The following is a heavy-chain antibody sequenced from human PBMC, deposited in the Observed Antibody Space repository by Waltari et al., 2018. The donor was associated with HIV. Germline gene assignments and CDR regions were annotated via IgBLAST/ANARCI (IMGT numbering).Heavy chain of an antibody. V-gene: IGHV3-49*04. CDR1: GFTFGGYA. CDR3: SRVGAAAAVTLDY. J-gene: IGHJ4*02. Sequence: EVQLVESGGGLVQPGRSLRLSCTASGFTFGGYAMSWVRQAPGRGLEWVGFTRSKTYGGTTEYAASVKGRFTISRDDSKSIAYLQMNSLKSEDTAVYYCSRVGAAAAVTLDYWGQGTLVTVSS. D-gene: IGHD6-13*01. CDR2: TRSKTYGGTT.